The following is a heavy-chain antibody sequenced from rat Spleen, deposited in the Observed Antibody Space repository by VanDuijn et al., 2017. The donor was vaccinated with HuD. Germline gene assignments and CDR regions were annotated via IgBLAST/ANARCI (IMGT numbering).Heavy chain of an antibody. CDR3: ARSDYSSPYYFDY. Sequence: QVQLKESGPGLVQPSQTLSLSCTVSGFSISSYGVIWVRQPPGKGLEWMGGIWGDGSTNYNSALQSRLTISRDTSKSQLFLQMNNLQTEDTAIYFCARSDYSSPYYFDYWGQGVMVTVSS. CDR1: GFSISSYG. CDR2: IWGDGST. V-gene: IGHV2-13*01. D-gene: IGHD1-2*01. J-gene: IGHJ2*01.